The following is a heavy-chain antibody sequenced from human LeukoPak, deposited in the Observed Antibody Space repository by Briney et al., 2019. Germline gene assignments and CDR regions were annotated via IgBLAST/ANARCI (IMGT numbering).Heavy chain of an antibody. CDR2: IIPIFGTA. CDR1: GGTFSSYA. D-gene: IGHD3-22*01. CDR3: ARVGSPVAPGYYDSSGYWYDY. J-gene: IGHJ4*02. Sequence: GASVKVSCKASGGTFSSYAISWVRQAPGQGLEWKGGIIPIFGTANYAQKFQGRVTITADESTSTAYMELSSLRSEDTAVYYCARVGSPVAPGYYDSSGYWYDYRGQGTLVTVSS. V-gene: IGHV1-69*13.